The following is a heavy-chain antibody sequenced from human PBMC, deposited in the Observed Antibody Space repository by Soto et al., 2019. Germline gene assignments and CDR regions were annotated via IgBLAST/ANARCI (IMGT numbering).Heavy chain of an antibody. CDR2: IKQDGSEK. CDR1: GFTFSSYW. CDR3: ASGGDYYGSGSPIGHL. V-gene: IGHV3-7*01. D-gene: IGHD3-10*01. Sequence: GGSLRLSCAASGFTFSSYWMSWVRQAPGKGLEWVANIKQDGSEKYYVDSVKGRFTISRDNAKNSLYLQMNSLRAEDTAVYYCASGGDYYGSGSPIGHLWGQGTLVTVSS. J-gene: IGHJ4*02.